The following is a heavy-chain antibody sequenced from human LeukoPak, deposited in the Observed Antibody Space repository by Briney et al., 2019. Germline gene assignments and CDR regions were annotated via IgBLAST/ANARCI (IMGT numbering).Heavy chain of an antibody. Sequence: GGSLRLSCAASGFSFSTYAMNWVRQAPGKGLEWVSTISVSGDSTFYADSVQGRFTISRDTSKNSLSLHMNSLRAEDTAVYFCARRGGRNGWGDFDSWGQGTLVTVSS. CDR1: GFSFSTYA. CDR3: ARRGGRNGWGDFDS. J-gene: IGHJ4*02. CDR2: ISVSGDST. V-gene: IGHV3-23*01. D-gene: IGHD3-10*01.